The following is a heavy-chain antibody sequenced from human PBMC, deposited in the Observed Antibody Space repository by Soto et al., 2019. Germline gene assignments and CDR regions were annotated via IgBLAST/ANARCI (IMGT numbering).Heavy chain of an antibody. D-gene: IGHD1-26*01. CDR3: VRSSGNYYYSMEV. Sequence: GGSLRLSCAASGFTCSSYVMSWARQAPAKGLEWVSAISGSGSSTYYADSVKGRFTISRDNSRNTLYLQMNSLRVEDTAVYYCVRSSGNYYYSMEVWGQGTMVTVSS. CDR2: ISGSGSST. CDR1: GFTCSSYV. V-gene: IGHV3-23*01. J-gene: IGHJ6*02.